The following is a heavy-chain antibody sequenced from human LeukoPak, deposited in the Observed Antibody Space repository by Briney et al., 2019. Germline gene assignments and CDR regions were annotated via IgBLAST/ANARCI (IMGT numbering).Heavy chain of an antibody. D-gene: IGHD1-26*01. CDR3: ARDSGATGDFDY. CDR2: IYYSGST. Sequence: SETLSLTCTVSGGSISIYYWSWIRQPPGKGLEWIGYIYYSGSTNYNPSLKSRVTISVDTSKNQFSLKLSSVTAADTAVYYCARDSGATGDFDYWGQGTLVTVPS. CDR1: GGSISIYY. V-gene: IGHV4-59*01. J-gene: IGHJ4*02.